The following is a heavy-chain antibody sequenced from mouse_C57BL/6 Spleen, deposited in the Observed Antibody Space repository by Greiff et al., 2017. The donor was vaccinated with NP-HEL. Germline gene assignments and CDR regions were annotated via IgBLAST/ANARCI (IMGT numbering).Heavy chain of an antibody. V-gene: IGHV1-62-2*01. D-gene: IGHD4-1*01. Sequence: QVQLQQSGAELVKPGASVKLSCKASGYTFTASTIHWVKQRSGQGLEWIWWFYPGSGSIKYNEKFQDKATLTADKSSSTVYMELSRLTSEDSAVYFCARHEALNWDDPGFDYWGQGTTLTVSS. CDR1: GYTFTAST. CDR3: ARHEALNWDDPGFDY. J-gene: IGHJ2*01. CDR2: FYPGSGSI.